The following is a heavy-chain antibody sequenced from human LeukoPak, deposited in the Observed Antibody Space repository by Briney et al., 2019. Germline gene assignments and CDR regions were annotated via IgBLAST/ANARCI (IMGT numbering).Heavy chain of an antibody. Sequence: ASVKVSCKASGYTFTGYYMHWVRQAPGQGLEWMGWISAYSGNTNYAQKLQGRVTMTTDTSTSTAYMELRSLRSDDTAVYYCARDQATVVTQSDYWGQGTLVTVSS. J-gene: IGHJ4*02. CDR2: ISAYSGNT. V-gene: IGHV1-18*04. D-gene: IGHD4-23*01. CDR1: GYTFTGYY. CDR3: ARDQATVVTQSDY.